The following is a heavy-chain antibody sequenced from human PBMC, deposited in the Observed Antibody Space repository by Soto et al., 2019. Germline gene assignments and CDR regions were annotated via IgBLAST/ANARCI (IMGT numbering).Heavy chain of an antibody. CDR1: GGSISSSSYY. CDR2: IYYSGST. D-gene: IGHD2-2*01. CDR3: ASAYCTSTSCVPNYYYYMDV. Sequence: LSETLSLTCTVSGGSISSSSYYWGWIRQPPGKGLEWIGSIYYSGSTYYNPSLKSRVTISVDTSKNQFSLKLSSVTAADTAVYYCASAYCTSTSCVPNYYYYMDVWGKGTTVTVSS. V-gene: IGHV4-39*01. J-gene: IGHJ6*03.